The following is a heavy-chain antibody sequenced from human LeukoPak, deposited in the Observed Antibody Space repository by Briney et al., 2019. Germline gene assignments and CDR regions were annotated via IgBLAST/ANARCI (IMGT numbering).Heavy chain of an antibody. CDR1: GGSISSGSYY. D-gene: IGHD3-16*02. Sequence: SETLSLTCTVSGGSISSGSYYWGWIRQPPGKGLEWIGSIYYSGSTYYNPSLKSRVTISVDTSKNQFSLKLSSVTAADTAVYYCARVGDYVWGSYRVTVFDYWGQGTLVTVSS. CDR2: IYYSGST. J-gene: IGHJ4*02. V-gene: IGHV4-39*01. CDR3: ARVGDYVWGSYRVTVFDY.